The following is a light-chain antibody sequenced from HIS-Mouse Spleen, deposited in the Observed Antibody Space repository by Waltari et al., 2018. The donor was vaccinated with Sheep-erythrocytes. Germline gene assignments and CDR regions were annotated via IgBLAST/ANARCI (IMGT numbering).Light chain of an antibody. V-gene: IGLV2-11*01. CDR1: ISDVGGHHY. CDR3: CSYAGSYTLV. J-gene: IGLJ2*01. Sequence: QSALTQPRSVSGSPGQSVTISCTGTISDVGGHHYASWYQQHPGKTPKLMIYDVSKRPSGVPDRFSGSKSGNTASLTISGLQAEDEADYYCCSYAGSYTLVFGGGTKLTVL. CDR2: DVS.